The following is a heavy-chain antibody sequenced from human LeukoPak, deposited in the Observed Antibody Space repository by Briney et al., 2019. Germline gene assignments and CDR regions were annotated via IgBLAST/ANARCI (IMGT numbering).Heavy chain of an antibody. CDR1: GGPVSNYY. Sequence: PSETLSLTCSVSGGPVSNYYWSWIRQPPGKGLEFIGYIYYSGSSNYNPSLKSRVTMSVDTSKNQFFLKLNSVTAADTAVYYCAKAAGYSTIYWFDPWGQGTLVTVSS. CDR2: IYYSGSS. J-gene: IGHJ5*02. D-gene: IGHD1-26*01. V-gene: IGHV4-59*02. CDR3: AKAAGYSTIYWFDP.